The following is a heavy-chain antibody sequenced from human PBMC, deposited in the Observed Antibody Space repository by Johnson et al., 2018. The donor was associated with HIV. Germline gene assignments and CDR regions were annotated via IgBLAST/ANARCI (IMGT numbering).Heavy chain of an antibody. CDR2: ISGGST. CDR3: ARVGGNSLGDHHRHAFDI. J-gene: IGHJ3*02. D-gene: IGHD4-23*01. V-gene: IGHV3-38-3*01. CDR1: GFTVSSNE. Sequence: VQLVESRGVLVQPGGSLRLSCAASGFTVSSNEMSWVRQAPGKGLEWVSSISGGSTYYADSRKGRFTISRDNSKNTLHLQMNSLRAEDTAVYYCARVGGNSLGDHHRHAFDIWGQGTMVTVSS.